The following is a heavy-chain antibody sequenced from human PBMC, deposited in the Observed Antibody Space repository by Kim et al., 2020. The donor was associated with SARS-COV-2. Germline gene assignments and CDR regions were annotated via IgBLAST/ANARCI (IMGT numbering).Heavy chain of an antibody. CDR3: ARTSRWAFDY. CDR2: INTGNLNT. V-gene: IGHV1-3*04. J-gene: IGHJ4*02. Sequence: ASVKVSCKASGYTFTYYAVHWVRQAPGQRLEWMGWINTGNLNTKYSQKFQGRVTISTDTSAYTAYMELTSLRSEDTAVYYCARTSRWAFDYWGQGTLVTV. CDR1: GYTFTYYA. D-gene: IGHD1-26*01.